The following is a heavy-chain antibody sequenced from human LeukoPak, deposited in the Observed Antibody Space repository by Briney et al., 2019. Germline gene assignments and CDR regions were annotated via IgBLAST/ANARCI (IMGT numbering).Heavy chain of an antibody. Sequence: ASVKVSCKVSGYTLTELSMHWVRQAPGKGLEWMGGFDPEDGETIYAQKFQGRVTMTEDTSTDTAYMELSSLRSEDTAVYYCASPLGRGIAARGWGQGTLVTVSS. CDR3: ASPLGRGIAARG. D-gene: IGHD6-6*01. CDR2: FDPEDGET. CDR1: GYTLTELS. V-gene: IGHV1-24*01. J-gene: IGHJ4*02.